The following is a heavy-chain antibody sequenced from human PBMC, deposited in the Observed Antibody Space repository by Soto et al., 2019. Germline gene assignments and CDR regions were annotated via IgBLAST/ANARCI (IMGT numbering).Heavy chain of an antibody. D-gene: IGHD2-8*01. J-gene: IGHJ5*02. CDR2: TYYRSKWYN. V-gene: IGHV6-1*01. CDR3: ARVYEDALSQPNGFDP. Sequence: QLQQSGPGLVKPSQTLSLTCAISGDSVSPISAAWNWIRQSPSRGLEWLGKTYYRSKWYNDYAGSVKSQITISPDTSKRQFSRQLHSVTPEDTAIYYGARVYEDALSQPNGFDPCGQGTLVTVSS. CDR1: GDSVSPISAA.